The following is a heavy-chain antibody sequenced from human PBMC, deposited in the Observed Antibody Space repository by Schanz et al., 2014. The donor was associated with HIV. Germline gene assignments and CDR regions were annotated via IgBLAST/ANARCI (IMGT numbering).Heavy chain of an antibody. D-gene: IGHD6-13*01. V-gene: IGHV3-30*18. CDR2: ISYDGSNR. Sequence: QVQLVESGGGVVQPGRSLRLSCAASGFTFSSSGMHWVRQAPGKGLQWVAVISYDGSNRYYTDSVKGRFTISRDNSKNTLYLQMNSLRAEDTAVYYCSKDLWVRQQLGHQFDYWGQGTLVTVSS. J-gene: IGHJ4*02. CDR1: GFTFSSSG. CDR3: SKDLWVRQQLGHQFDY.